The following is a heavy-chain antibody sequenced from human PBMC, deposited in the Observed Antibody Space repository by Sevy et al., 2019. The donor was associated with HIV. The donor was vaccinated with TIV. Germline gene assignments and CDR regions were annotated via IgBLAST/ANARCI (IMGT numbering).Heavy chain of an antibody. J-gene: IGHJ6*02. CDR2: INPNSGGT. CDR1: GYTFTGYY. D-gene: IGHD2-2*02. Sequence: ASVKVSCKASGYTFTGYYMHWVRQAPGQGLEWMGRINPNSGGTNYAQKFQGRVTMTRDTSISTAYMELSRLRSDDTAVYYCEKGANCSSTSCYTYYYYGMDVWGQGTTVTVSS. CDR3: EKGANCSSTSCYTYYYYGMDV. V-gene: IGHV1-2*06.